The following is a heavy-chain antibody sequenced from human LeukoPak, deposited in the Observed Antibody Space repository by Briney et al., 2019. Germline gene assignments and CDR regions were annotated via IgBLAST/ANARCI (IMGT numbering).Heavy chain of an antibody. V-gene: IGHV4-61*02. Sequence: PSETLSLTCTVSGGSISSGNHYWSWIPQPAGKGLEWNGCFFISGSTNYNPSLKSRVTISVDTYKNQVSLKLTSVAAEDRAVYYCARVAGYMIEDYFDYWGQGTMVTVSS. CDR1: GGSISSGNHY. CDR3: ARVAGYMIEDYFDY. J-gene: IGHJ4*02. CDR2: FFISGST. D-gene: IGHD3-22*01.